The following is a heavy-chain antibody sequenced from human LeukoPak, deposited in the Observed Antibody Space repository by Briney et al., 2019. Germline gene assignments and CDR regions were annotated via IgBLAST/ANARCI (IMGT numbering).Heavy chain of an antibody. CDR1: GYPFTAYY. Sequence: ASVKVSRKAFGYPFTAYYMYWVRQAPGQGPEWMGIINPSGGSTSYAQKFQGRVTMTRDMSTNTVYMELSSLRSDDTAVYYCARDGISRYGAFDIWGHGTMITVSS. CDR3: ARDGISRYGAFDI. J-gene: IGHJ3*02. CDR2: INPSGGST. D-gene: IGHD5-18*01. V-gene: IGHV1-46*01.